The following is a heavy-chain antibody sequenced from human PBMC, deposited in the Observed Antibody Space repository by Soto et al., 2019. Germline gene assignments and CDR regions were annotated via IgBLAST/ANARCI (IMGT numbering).Heavy chain of an antibody. CDR1: GGSISSSNW. CDR3: ARNIRVVVAAADAFDI. CDR2: IYHSGST. J-gene: IGHJ3*02. Sequence: QVQLQESGPGLVKPSGTLSLTCAVSGGSISSSNWWSWVRQPPGKGLEWIGEIYHSGSTNYNPSLESRVTISVDKSKNQFSLKLSSVTAADTAVYYCARNIRVVVAAADAFDIWGQGTMVTVSS. D-gene: IGHD2-15*01. V-gene: IGHV4-4*02.